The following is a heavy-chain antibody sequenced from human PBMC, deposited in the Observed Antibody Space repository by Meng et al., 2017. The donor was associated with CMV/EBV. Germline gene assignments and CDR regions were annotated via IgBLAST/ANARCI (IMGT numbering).Heavy chain of an antibody. D-gene: IGHD3-10*01. CDR1: GFSLRTSGVG. J-gene: IGHJ4*02. CDR3: AHRLHGSGSYYPYYFDY. CDR2: IYWDDDK. Sequence: LKECGPTLVNPTQTLTLTCTFSGFSLRTSGVGVGWIRQPPGKALEWLALIYWDDDKRYSPSLKSRLTITKDTSKNQVVLTMTNMDPVDTATYYCAHRLHGSGSYYPYYFDYWGQGTLVTVSS. V-gene: IGHV2-5*02.